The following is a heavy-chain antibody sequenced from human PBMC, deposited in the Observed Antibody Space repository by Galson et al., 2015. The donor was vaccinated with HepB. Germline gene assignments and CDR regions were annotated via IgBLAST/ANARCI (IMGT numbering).Heavy chain of an antibody. V-gene: IGHV3-23*01. CDR1: GFSFTRYA. CDR3: AKDGIMVANNPYHFHY. Sequence: SLRLSCAASGFSFTRYAMTWVHQAPGKGLEWVSSITSSGGNSYYTDSVKGRFTVSRDNSKNTLLLQLNSLRAEDTAMYFCAKDGIMVANNPYHFHYWGQGTLVTVSS. J-gene: IGHJ4*02. CDR2: ITSSGGNS. D-gene: IGHD2-15*01.